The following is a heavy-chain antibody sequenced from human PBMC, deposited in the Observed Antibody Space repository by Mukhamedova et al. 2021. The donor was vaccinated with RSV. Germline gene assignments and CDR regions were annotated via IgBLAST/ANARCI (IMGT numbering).Heavy chain of an antibody. CDR2: INPNSGDT. D-gene: IGHD1-26*01. J-gene: IGHJ5*02. Sequence: GQGLEWMGWINPNSGDTNYAQKFQGRVTMTRDTSISTAYMELSRLRSDDTAVYYCARISYAENWFDPWGQGTLVTDSS. V-gene: IGHV1-2*02. CDR3: ARISYAENWFDP.